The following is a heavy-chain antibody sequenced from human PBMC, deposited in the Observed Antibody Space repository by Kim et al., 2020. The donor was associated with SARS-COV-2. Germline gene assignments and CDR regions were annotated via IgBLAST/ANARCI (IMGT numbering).Heavy chain of an antibody. CDR3: ARDHYGDYRDAFDV. CDR2: FYTSQSI. Sequence: SETLSLTCTVSGASISPHFWSWIRQPAGKGLEWIGRFYTSQSINYNPSLKSLVTLSVDRSKNQFSLKLTSVTAADTAIYYCARDHYGDYRDAFDVWGQGTMVTVSS. V-gene: IGHV4-4*07. CDR1: GASISPHF. J-gene: IGHJ3*01. D-gene: IGHD4-17*01.